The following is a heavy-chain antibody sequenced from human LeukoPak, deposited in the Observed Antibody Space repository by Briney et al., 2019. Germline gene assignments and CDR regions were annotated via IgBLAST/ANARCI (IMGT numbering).Heavy chain of an antibody. J-gene: IGHJ6*03. CDR2: IYSGGST. CDR3: AKDQLGYYYMDV. D-gene: IGHD1-1*01. Sequence: TGGSLRLSCAASGFTVSSNYMSWVRQAPGKGLEWVSVIYSGGSTYYADSVKGRFTISRDNSKNTLYLQMNSLRAEDTAVYYCAKDQLGYYYMDVWGKGTTVTVSS. CDR1: GFTVSSNY. V-gene: IGHV3-66*01.